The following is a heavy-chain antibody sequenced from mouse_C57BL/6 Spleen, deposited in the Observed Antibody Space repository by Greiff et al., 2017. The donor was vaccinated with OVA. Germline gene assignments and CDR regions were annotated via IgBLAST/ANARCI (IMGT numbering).Heavy chain of an antibody. Sequence: EVQLQQSGPELVKPGASVKISCKASGYTFTDYYMNWVKQSHGKSLEWIGDINPNNGGTSYTQKFKGKATLTVDKSSSTAYMELRSLTSEDAAVYYCARWGLRGVWGQGTTLTVSS. V-gene: IGHV1-26*01. D-gene: IGHD2-4*01. CDR2: INPNNGGT. J-gene: IGHJ2*01. CDR1: GYTFTDYY. CDR3: ARWGLRGV.